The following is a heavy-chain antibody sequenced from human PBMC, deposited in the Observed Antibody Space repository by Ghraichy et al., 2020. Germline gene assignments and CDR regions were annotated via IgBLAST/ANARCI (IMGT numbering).Heavy chain of an antibody. V-gene: IGHV1-8*01. Sequence: ASVKVSCKASGYTFTSYDINWVRQATGQGLEWMGWMNPNSGNTGYAQRFQGRVTMTRNTSISTAYMELSSLRSEDTAVYYCARGRRKLAALQNWFDPWGQGTLVTVSS. CDR3: ARGRRKLAALQNWFDP. J-gene: IGHJ5*02. D-gene: IGHD6-6*01. CDR1: GYTFTSYD. CDR2: MNPNSGNT.